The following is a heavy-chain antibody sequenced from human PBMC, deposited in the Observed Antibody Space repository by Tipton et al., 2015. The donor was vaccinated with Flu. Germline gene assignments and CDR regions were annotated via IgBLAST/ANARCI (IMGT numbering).Heavy chain of an antibody. D-gene: IGHD6-13*01. CDR1: GFTFSTYW. CDR2: ITSDGSSA. V-gene: IGHV3-74*01. CDR3: ARVVRPRNYFDS. J-gene: IGHJ4*02. Sequence: GSLRLSCAASGFTFSTYWMHWVRQAPGKGLVWVSRITSDGSSANYADPVKGRFTVSRDNSQNIVYLQMNSLRADDTAVYYCARVVRPRNYFDSWGQGTLVTVSS.